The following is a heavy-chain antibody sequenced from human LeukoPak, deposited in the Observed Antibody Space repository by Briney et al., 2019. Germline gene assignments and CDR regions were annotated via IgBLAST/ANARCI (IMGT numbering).Heavy chain of an antibody. CDR2: IHEDGGDK. CDR3: ARTLRLKTPRAFDI. CDR1: GFTFSSYW. Sequence: GGSLRLSCVVSGFTFSSYWRNWVRHAPGKGLEWVANIHEDGGDKYYVDSVKGRFTISRDNAKNSLYLQMNSLRAEDTAIYYCARTLRLKTPRAFDIWGQGTIVTVSS. V-gene: IGHV3-7*05. J-gene: IGHJ3*02. D-gene: IGHD3-3*01.